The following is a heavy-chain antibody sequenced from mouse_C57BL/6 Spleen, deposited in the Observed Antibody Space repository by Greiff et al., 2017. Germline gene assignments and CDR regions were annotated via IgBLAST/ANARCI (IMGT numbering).Heavy chain of an antibody. CDR1: GYTFTSYW. Sequence: QVQLQQPGAELVMPGASVKLSCKASGYTFTSYWMHWVKQRPGQGLEWIGEIDPSDSYTNYNQKFKGKSTLTVDKSSSTAYMQLSSLTSEDSAVYYCARGDSNYPSWYFDVWGTGITVTVSS. CDR2: IDPSDSYT. J-gene: IGHJ1*03. D-gene: IGHD2-5*01. CDR3: ARGDSNYPSWYFDV. V-gene: IGHV1-69*01.